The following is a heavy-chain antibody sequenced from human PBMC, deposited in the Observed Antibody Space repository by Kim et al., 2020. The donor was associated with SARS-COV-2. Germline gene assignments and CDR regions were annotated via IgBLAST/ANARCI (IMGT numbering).Heavy chain of an antibody. V-gene: IGHV3-23*01. CDR2: IPGSAGII. D-gene: IGHD3-10*01. CDR1: GLTFSNYH. CDR3: VKHRVSYFWYFDV. J-gene: IGHJ2*01. Sequence: GGSLRLSCAVSGLTFSNYHMSWVRQAPGRVLEWVAVIPGSAGIIDYVDSVKGRFTISRDNSKSTLYLQMNSLKAEDTAVYYCVKHRVSYFWYFDVWGRGTQVTVSS.